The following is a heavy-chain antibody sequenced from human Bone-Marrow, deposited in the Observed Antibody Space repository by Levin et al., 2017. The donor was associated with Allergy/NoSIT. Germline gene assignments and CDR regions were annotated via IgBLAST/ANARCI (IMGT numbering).Heavy chain of an antibody. D-gene: IGHD4-17*01. J-gene: IGHJ4*02. CDR1: GFSFSIFA. Sequence: PGGSLRLSCAASGFSFSIFAMHWVRQAPGKGLEWVAVIWFDGSEKYYADSMKGRITISRDNSKNTLYLQMNSLRAEDTAVYYCARVRGDGDYIFDYWGQGTLVTVSS. CDR2: IWFDGSEK. V-gene: IGHV3-33*01. CDR3: ARVRGDGDYIFDY.